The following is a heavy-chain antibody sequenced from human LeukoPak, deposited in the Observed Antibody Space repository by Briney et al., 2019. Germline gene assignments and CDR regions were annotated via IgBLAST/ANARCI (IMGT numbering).Heavy chain of an antibody. J-gene: IGHJ6*02. CDR3: ARDTYYDISYGMDV. D-gene: IGHD3-9*01. Sequence: GGSLRLSCAASGFTFSSYAMHWVRQAPGKGLEWVAVISYDGSNKYYADSVKGRFTISRDNSKNTLYLQMNSLRAEDTAVYYCARDTYYDISYGMDVWGQGTTVTVSS. CDR1: GFTFSSYA. CDR2: ISYDGSNK. V-gene: IGHV3-30-3*01.